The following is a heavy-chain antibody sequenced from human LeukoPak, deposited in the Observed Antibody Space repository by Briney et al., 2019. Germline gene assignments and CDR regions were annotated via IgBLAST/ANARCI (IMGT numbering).Heavy chain of an antibody. D-gene: IGHD2-21*01. CDR1: GGSFSGYY. V-gene: IGHV4-34*01. Sequence: PSETLSLTCAVYGGSFSGYYWSWIRQPPGKGLEWIGEINHRGSTNYNPSLTSRVTLSLDTSKSQFSLRLTSVTAADTAVYYCARGLFTWNYWGQGTLVTVSS. J-gene: IGHJ4*02. CDR2: INHRGST. CDR3: ARGLFTWNY.